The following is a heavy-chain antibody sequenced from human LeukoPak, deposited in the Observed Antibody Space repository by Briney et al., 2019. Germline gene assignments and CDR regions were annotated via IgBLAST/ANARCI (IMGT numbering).Heavy chain of an antibody. V-gene: IGHV4-34*01. CDR2: INHSGST. CDR3: ARRYGSGSYYNYYYYYMDV. J-gene: IGHJ6*03. CDR1: GGSFSGYY. D-gene: IGHD3-10*01. Sequence: SETLSLTCAVYGGSFSGYYWSWIRQPPGKGLEWIGEINHSGSTNYNPSLKSRVTISVDTSKNQFSLKLSSVTAADTAVYYCARRYGSGSYYNYYYYYMDVWGKGTTVTISS.